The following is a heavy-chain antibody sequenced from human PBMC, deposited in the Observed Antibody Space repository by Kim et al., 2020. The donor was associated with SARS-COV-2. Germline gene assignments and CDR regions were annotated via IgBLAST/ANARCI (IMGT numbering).Heavy chain of an antibody. D-gene: IGHD3-10*01. J-gene: IGHJ6*01. Sequence: GGSLRLSCAASGFTFSSYGMHWVRQAPGKGLEWVAVISYDGSNKYYADSVKGRFTISRDNSKNTLYLQMNSLRAEDTAVYYCAKDPNYYGSGSYSAYYYYYGMDVWGRGTTVTVSS. V-gene: IGHV3-30*18. CDR1: GFTFSSYG. CDR2: ISYDGSNK. CDR3: AKDPNYYGSGSYSAYYYYYGMDV.